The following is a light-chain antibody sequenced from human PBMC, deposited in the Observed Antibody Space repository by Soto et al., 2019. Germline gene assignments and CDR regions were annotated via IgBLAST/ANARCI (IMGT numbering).Light chain of an antibody. CDR3: QQRSSWPFT. J-gene: IGKJ3*01. CDR2: GAS. CDR1: QSVTNNY. Sequence: EVVLTQSPGTLSLSPGERATLSCRATQSVTNNYLAWYQQKPGQAPRLIIYGASTRATGIPDRFSGSGSGTDFSLTISSLEPEDFAVYYCQQRSSWPFTFGPGTKVDIK. V-gene: IGKV3D-20*02.